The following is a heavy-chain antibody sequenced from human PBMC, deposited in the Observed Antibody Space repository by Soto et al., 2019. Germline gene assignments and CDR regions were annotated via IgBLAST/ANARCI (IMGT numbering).Heavy chain of an antibody. CDR3: ASARVAAILPDIY. CDR1: GFSFSLYT. V-gene: IGHV3-21*02. Sequence: EVQLVQSGGGLVKPGGSLRLSCAASGFSFSLYTMNWVRQAPGKGLEWVASIDSGSSTIHYAESMKGRFTISRDNAKKSLYLQMNSLRAEDTAVYYCASARVAAILPDIYWGQGTLVTVSS. CDR2: IDSGSSTI. D-gene: IGHD6-25*01. J-gene: IGHJ4*02.